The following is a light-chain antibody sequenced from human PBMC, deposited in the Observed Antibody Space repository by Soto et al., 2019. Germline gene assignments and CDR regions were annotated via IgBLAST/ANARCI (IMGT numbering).Light chain of an antibody. Sequence: DIQMTHSPSSVSASVGDRVTITCRASQGISSWLAWYQQKPGKAPKLLIYDVSSLQSGVPSRFSGSGSGTEFTLTISSLQPDDFATYYCQHYKMYSPWTFGQGTKVDIK. CDR1: QGISSW. CDR2: DVS. J-gene: IGKJ1*01. V-gene: IGKV1-5*01. CDR3: QHYKMYSPWT.